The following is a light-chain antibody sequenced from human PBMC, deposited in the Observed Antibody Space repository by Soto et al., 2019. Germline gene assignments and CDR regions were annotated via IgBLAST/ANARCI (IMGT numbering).Light chain of an antibody. CDR3: QQYNNWWT. CDR2: GAS. CDR1: QSVSSN. J-gene: IGKJ1*01. V-gene: IGKV3-15*01. Sequence: EIVMTQSPATLSVSPGERATLSCRASQSVSSNLAWYQQKPGQAPRILIYGASTRATGIPARFSGSVSGTEFPRTSSSLQSEGFAVYSCQQYNNWWTFGQGTKVEIK.